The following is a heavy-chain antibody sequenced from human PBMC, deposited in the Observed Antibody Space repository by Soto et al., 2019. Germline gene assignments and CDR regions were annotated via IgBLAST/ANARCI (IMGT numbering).Heavy chain of an antibody. J-gene: IGHJ4*02. V-gene: IGHV4-59*01. CDR2: IYYSGST. D-gene: IGHD6-13*01. Sequence: PSETLSLTCTVSCGSISSYYWSWIRQPPGKGLEWIGYIYYSGSTNYNPSLKSRVTISVDTSKNQFSLKLSSVTAADTAVYYCARGKRSSWPVDYWGQGTLVTVSS. CDR1: CGSISSYY. CDR3: ARGKRSSWPVDY.